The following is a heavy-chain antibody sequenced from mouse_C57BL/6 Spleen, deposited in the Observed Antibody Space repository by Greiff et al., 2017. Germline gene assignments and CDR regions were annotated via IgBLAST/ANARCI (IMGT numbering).Heavy chain of an antibody. V-gene: IGHV1-66*01. CDR1: GYSFTSYY. Sequence: VKLVESGPELVKPGASVKISCKASGYSFTSYYIHWVKQRPGQGLEWIGWIYPGSGNTKYNEKFKGKATLTADNSSSTAYMKLSSLTSEDSAVYYCASRTTVKDYAMDYWGQGTSVTVSS. CDR2: IYPGSGNT. CDR3: ASRTTVKDYAMDY. J-gene: IGHJ4*01. D-gene: IGHD1-1*01.